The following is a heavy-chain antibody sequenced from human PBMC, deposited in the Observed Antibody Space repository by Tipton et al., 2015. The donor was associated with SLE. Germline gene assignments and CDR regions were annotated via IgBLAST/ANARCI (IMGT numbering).Heavy chain of an antibody. J-gene: IGHJ4*02. Sequence: SLRLSCAASGFTFSSYGMSWVRQAPGKGLEWVSAISGSGGGTYYADSVKGRFTISRDNSKNTLYLQMNSLRAEDTAVYYCAKAEGNGIFGVVTSFDYWGQGTLVTVSS. D-gene: IGHD3-3*01. V-gene: IGHV3-23*01. CDR3: AKAEGNGIFGVVTSFDY. CDR1: GFTFSSYG. CDR2: ISGSGGGT.